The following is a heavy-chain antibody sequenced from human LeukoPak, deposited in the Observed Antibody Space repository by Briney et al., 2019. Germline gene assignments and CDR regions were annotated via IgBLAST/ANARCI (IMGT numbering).Heavy chain of an antibody. J-gene: IGHJ2*01. V-gene: IGHV4-59*08. CDR2: IYYSGNT. CDR1: GDSLSRYY. CDR3: ARHGHSSGWRYWYFDL. Sequence: SETLSVTCTLSGDSLSRYYGGCIRQPLGKGREWRGYIYYSGNTNYNPSLKCRVNISVDTSKNRFSLKLSSVTAADTAVYYCARHGHSSGWRYWYFDLWGRGTLVTVSS. D-gene: IGHD6-19*01.